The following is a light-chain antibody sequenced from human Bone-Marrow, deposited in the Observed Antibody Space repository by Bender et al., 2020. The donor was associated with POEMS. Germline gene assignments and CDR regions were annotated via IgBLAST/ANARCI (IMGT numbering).Light chain of an antibody. CDR2: DVT. CDR1: SSDVGGYDY. Sequence: HSALTQPASVSGSPGQSITISCTGASSDVGGYDYVSWYQQYPGKPPRLMIYDVTNRPSGVSNRFSGSKSGNTASLTISGLQAEDEADYFCSSYTESSTRVFGGGTRLTVL. V-gene: IGLV2-14*03. CDR3: SSYTESSTRV. J-gene: IGLJ2*01.